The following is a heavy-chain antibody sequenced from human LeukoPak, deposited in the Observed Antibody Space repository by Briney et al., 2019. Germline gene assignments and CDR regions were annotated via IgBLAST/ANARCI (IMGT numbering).Heavy chain of an antibody. J-gene: IGHJ4*02. CDR2: ISGSGDNT. CDR3: ARSPLPYIVVLPAAFNFDY. D-gene: IGHD2-2*01. Sequence: GGSLRLSCAASGFTFSSYAMSWVRQAPGKGLEWVSGISGSGDNTYYADSVKGRFTISRDNSKNTLYVQVNSLGTEDTAVYYCARSPLPYIVVLPAAFNFDYWGQGTLVTVSS. V-gene: IGHV3-23*01. CDR1: GFTFSSYA.